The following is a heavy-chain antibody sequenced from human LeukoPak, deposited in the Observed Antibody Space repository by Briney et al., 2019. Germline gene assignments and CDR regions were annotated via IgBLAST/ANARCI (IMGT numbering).Heavy chain of an antibody. V-gene: IGHV3-30*18. CDR1: GFTFSSYG. D-gene: IGHD6-13*01. Sequence: GRSLRLSCAASGFTFSSYGMHWVRQAPGKGLEWVAVISYDGSNKYHADSVKGRFTISRDNSKNTLYLQMNSLRAEDTAVYYCAKEAEYSSSPFDYWGQGTLVTVSS. CDR3: AKEAEYSSSPFDY. CDR2: ISYDGSNK. J-gene: IGHJ4*02.